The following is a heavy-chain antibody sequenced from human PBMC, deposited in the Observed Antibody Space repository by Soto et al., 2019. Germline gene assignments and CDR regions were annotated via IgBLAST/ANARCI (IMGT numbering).Heavy chain of an antibody. CDR2: TRNKANSYTT. CDR3: ARVNPYYYGSGSYS. J-gene: IGHJ5*02. V-gene: IGHV3-72*01. Sequence: EVQLVESGGGLVQPGGSLRLSCAASGFTFSDHYMDWVRQAPGKGLEWVGRTRNKANSYTTEYAASVKGRFTISRDDSKNSLYLQMNSLKTEDTAVYYCARVNPYYYGSGSYSWGQGTLVTVSS. D-gene: IGHD3-10*01. CDR1: GFTFSDHY.